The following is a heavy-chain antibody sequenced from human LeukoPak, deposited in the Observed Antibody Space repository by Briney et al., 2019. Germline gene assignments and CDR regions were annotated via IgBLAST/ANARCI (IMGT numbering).Heavy chain of an antibody. CDR2: IYTSGST. Sequence: SQTLSLTCTVSGGSISSGSYYWSWIRQPAGKGLEWIGRIYTSGSTNYNPSLKSRVTISVDTSKNQFSLKLNSVTAADTAVYYCANRGESSATFHYWGQGTLVTVSS. V-gene: IGHV4-61*02. J-gene: IGHJ4*02. D-gene: IGHD3-22*01. CDR1: GGSISSGSYY. CDR3: ANRGESSATFHY.